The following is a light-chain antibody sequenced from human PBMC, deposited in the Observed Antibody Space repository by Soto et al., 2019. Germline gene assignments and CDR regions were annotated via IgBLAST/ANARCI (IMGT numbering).Light chain of an antibody. CDR3: QQYGSSPRT. Sequence: EIVLTQSPGILSLSPGGRATLSCRASQTVSSNYFAWYQQKPGQAPRLLIFGISSRATGIPDRFSGSGSGTDFTLTISRLEPEDFAVYYCQQYGSSPRTFGQGTKVEIK. CDR2: GIS. J-gene: IGKJ1*01. V-gene: IGKV3-20*01. CDR1: QTVSSNY.